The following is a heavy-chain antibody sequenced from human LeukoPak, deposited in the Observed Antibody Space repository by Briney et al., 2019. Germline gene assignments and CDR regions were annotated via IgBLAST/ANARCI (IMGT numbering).Heavy chain of an antibody. V-gene: IGHV1-69*13. J-gene: IGHJ4*02. CDR3: AREKWYYGSGSYTSFDY. CDR2: IIPIFGTA. D-gene: IGHD3-10*01. CDR1: GGTFSSYA. Sequence: SVKVTCKASGGTFSSYAISWVRQAPGQGLEWMGGIIPIFGTANYAQKFQGRVTITADESTSTAYMELSSLRSEDTAVYYCAREKWYYGSGSYTSFDYWGQGTLVTVSS.